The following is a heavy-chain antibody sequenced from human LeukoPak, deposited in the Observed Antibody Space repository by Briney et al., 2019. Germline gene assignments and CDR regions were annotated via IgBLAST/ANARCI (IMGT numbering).Heavy chain of an antibody. V-gene: IGHV3-23*01. CDR1: GFTFSSYS. J-gene: IGHJ4*02. Sequence: PGGSLRLSCAASGFTFSSYSMSWVRQAPGKGLEWVSIFRGSDGSTYYADSVKGRFTISRHISKNTLYLQMNSLRAEDTAVYYCAKLYYLSPSLSVELTYFDYWGQGTLVTVSS. CDR3: AKLYYLSPSLSVELTYFDY. D-gene: IGHD2-2*01. CDR2: FRGSDGST.